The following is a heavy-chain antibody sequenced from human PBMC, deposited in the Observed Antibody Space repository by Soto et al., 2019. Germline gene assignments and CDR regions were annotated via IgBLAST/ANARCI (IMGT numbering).Heavy chain of an antibody. CDR2: IDPGDSYT. CDR3: ARHGEGGIHPPYYGMDV. CDR1: GYSFSTYW. J-gene: IGHJ6*02. Sequence: GESLKISCKVSGYSFSTYWISWVRQLPGKGLEWMGTIDPGDSYTNYGPSFQGHVTISADRSITTAYLQWRSLKASDTAMYYCARHGEGGIHPPYYGMDVWGQGTTVTVSS. D-gene: IGHD3-10*01. V-gene: IGHV5-10-1*01.